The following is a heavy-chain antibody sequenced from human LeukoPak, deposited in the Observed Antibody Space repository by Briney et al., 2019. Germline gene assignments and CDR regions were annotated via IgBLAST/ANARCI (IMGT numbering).Heavy chain of an antibody. Sequence: ASVKVPCKASGYTFTGYYMHWVRQAPGQGLEWMGWINPNSGGTNYAQKFQGRVTMTRDTSISTAYMELSRLRSDDTAVYYCARDLDYGDLGGWFDPWGQGTLVTVSS. CDR3: ARDLDYGDLGGWFDP. V-gene: IGHV1-2*02. D-gene: IGHD4-17*01. CDR1: GYTFTGYY. CDR2: INPNSGGT. J-gene: IGHJ5*02.